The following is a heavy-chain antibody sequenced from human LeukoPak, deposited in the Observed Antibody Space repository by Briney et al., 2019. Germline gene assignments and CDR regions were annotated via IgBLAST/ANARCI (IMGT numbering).Heavy chain of an antibody. CDR1: GYTFTSYD. D-gene: IGHD6-13*01. Sequence: ASVKVSCKASGYTFTSYDINWVRQPTGQGLEWMGWMNPNSGNTGYAQKFQGRVTITRNTSISTAYMELSSLRSEDTAVYYCARGFKGSRAAAGQLGYWGQGTLVTVSS. J-gene: IGHJ4*02. CDR2: MNPNSGNT. V-gene: IGHV1-8*03. CDR3: ARGFKGSRAAAGQLGY.